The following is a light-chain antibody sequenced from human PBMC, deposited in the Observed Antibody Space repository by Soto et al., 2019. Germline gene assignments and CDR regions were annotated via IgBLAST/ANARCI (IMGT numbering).Light chain of an antibody. CDR3: SSFTGFSTV. V-gene: IGLV2-8*01. CDR2: EVT. Sequence: QSVLTQPPSAPGSPGQSVTISCTGTSSDIGASNFVSWYQQHPGKAPKLVIYEVTKRPSGVPDRFSGSKFGNTASLTVSGLQTEDEADYYCSSFTGFSTVFGSGTKVTVI. J-gene: IGLJ1*01. CDR1: SSDIGASNF.